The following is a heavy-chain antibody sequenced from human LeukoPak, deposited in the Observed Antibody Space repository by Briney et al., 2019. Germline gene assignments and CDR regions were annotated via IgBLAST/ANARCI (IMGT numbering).Heavy chain of an antibody. CDR1: GFTFSSYG. Sequence: HPGGSVRLSCAASGFTFSSYGMHWVRQAPGKGLEWVAVIWYDGSNKYYADSVKGRFTISRDNSKNTLYLQGNNLRAEDTAVYCCARGRWDTGGLHGMDVWGQGTTVTVSS. CDR3: ARGRWDTGGLHGMDV. V-gene: IGHV3-33*01. D-gene: IGHD2-8*02. CDR2: IWYDGSNK. J-gene: IGHJ6*02.